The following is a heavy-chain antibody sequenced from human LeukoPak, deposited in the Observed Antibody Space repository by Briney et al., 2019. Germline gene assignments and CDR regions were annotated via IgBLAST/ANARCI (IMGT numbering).Heavy chain of an antibody. J-gene: IGHJ4*02. D-gene: IGHD4-17*01. CDR3: AKAVGTVTSSGYFDY. CDR1: GFTFSSYA. V-gene: IGHV3-23*01. CDR2: ISGSGGST. Sequence: GGSLRLSCAASGFTFSSYAMSWVRQAPGKGLEWVSAISGSGGSTYYADSVKGRFTISRDNSKNTLYLQMNSLRAEDTAVHYCAKAVGTVTSSGYFDYWGQGTLVTVSS.